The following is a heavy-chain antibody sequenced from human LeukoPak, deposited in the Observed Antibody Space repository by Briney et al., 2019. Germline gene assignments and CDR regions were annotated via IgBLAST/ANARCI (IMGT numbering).Heavy chain of an antibody. CDR1: GYTFTDSF. J-gene: IGHJ4*02. CDR2: INPSGGST. CDR3: ARGSMAVAGIDY. Sequence: ASVTVSCKASGYTFTDSFMHWVRQAPGQGLEWMGIINPSGGSTSYAQKFQGRVTMTRDMSTSTVYMELSSLRSEDTAVYYCARGSMAVAGIDYWGQGTLVTVSS. V-gene: IGHV1-46*01. D-gene: IGHD6-19*01.